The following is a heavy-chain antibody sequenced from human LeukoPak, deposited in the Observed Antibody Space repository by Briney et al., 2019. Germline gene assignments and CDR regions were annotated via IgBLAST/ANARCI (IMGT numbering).Heavy chain of an antibody. V-gene: IGHV4-34*01. D-gene: IGHD3-10*01. J-gene: IGHJ4*02. Sequence: SETLSLTCAVYGGSFSGYYWSWIRQPPGKGLEWIGEINHSGSTNYNPSLKSRVTISVDTSKNQFSLKLNSVTAADTAVYYCARGLWFGELLQPPFDYWGQGTLVTVSS. CDR3: ARGLWFGELLQPPFDY. CDR2: INHSGST. CDR1: GGSFSGYY.